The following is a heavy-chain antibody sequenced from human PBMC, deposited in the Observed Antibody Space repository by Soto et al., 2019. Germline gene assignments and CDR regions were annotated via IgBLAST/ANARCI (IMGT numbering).Heavy chain of an antibody. CDR2: ISAYNGNT. J-gene: IGHJ5*02. V-gene: IGHV1-18*01. CDR3: ARELVSYGYRPLDDNWFDP. D-gene: IGHD5-18*01. Sequence: ASVKVSCKASGYTFTSYGISWVRQAPGQGLEWMGWISAYNGNTNYAQKLQGRVTMTTDTSTSTAYMELRSLRSDDTAVYYCARELVSYGYRPLDDNWFDPWGQGTLVTVSS. CDR1: GYTFTSYG.